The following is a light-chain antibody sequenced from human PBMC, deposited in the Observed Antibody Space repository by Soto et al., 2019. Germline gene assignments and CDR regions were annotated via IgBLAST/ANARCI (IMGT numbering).Light chain of an antibody. CDR1: QTISSW. CDR2: KAS. Sequence: DIQMTPSPSTLSGSVSDRVTITCLASQTISSWLAWYQQKPGKAPKLLIYKASTLKSGVPSRFSGSGSGTEFTLTISSLQPDDFATYYCQHYNSYSEAFGQGTKVDIK. V-gene: IGKV1-5*03. CDR3: QHYNSYSEA. J-gene: IGKJ1*01.